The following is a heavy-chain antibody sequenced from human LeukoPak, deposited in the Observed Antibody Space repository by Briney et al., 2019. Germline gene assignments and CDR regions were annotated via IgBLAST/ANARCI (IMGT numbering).Heavy chain of an antibody. CDR3: ARNLGGSSWVFDY. J-gene: IGHJ4*02. CDR2: IYYSGST. Sequence: SETLSLTCTVSGGSVSSGTYYWSWIRQPPGKGLEWIGYIYYSGSTNYNPSLKSRATISVDTSKNQFSLKLSSVTAADTAVYYCARNLGGSSWVFDYWGQGTLVTVSS. V-gene: IGHV4-61*01. D-gene: IGHD6-13*01. CDR1: GGSVSSGTYY.